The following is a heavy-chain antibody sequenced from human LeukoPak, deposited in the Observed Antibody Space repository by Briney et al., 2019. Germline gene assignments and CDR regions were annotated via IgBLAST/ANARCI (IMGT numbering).Heavy chain of an antibody. V-gene: IGHV4-61*02. Sequence: SQTLSLTCTVSGGSISSGSYYWTWIRQPAGKGLEWIGRIYTSGSTNHNPSLKSRVTISLDTSKNQFSVKLISVTAADTAVYFCARERTDTSMDYWGQGTLVTVSS. CDR3: ARERTDTSMDY. CDR1: GGSISSGSYY. D-gene: IGHD5-18*01. J-gene: IGHJ4*02. CDR2: IYTSGST.